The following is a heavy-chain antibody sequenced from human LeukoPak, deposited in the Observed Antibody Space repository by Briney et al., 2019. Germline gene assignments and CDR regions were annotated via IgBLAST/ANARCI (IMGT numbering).Heavy chain of an antibody. CDR2: IYHTGST. J-gene: IGHJ4*02. Sequence: SETLSLTCTVSGGSFSSYYWTWIRQPPGKGLEWIGYIYHTGSTNYNPSLKSRVTISVDTSKNQFSLKLTSVTAADTAVYFCARLAGYTYSYYYFDYWGQGTLVTVSS. CDR3: ARLAGYTYSYYYFDY. D-gene: IGHD5-18*01. V-gene: IGHV4-59*01. CDR1: GGSFSSYY.